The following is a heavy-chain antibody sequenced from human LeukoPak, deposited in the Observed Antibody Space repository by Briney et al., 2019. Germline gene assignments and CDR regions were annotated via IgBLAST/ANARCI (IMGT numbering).Heavy chain of an antibody. D-gene: IGHD1-7*01. CDR1: GYSFTSYW. CDR3: ASTYNWNYLI. J-gene: IGHJ4*02. CDR2: IYPGDSDT. V-gene: IGHV5-51*01. Sequence: GESLKISXKGSGYSFTSYWIGWVLQMPGKGLEWMGIIYPGDSDTRYSPSFQGQVTISADKSISTAYLQWSSLKASDTAMHYCASTYNWNYLIWGQGTLVTVSS.